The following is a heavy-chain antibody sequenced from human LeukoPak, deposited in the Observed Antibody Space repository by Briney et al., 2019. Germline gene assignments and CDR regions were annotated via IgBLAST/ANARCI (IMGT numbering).Heavy chain of an antibody. D-gene: IGHD3-22*01. J-gene: IGHJ4*02. V-gene: IGHV3-23*01. CDR3: AKGRQLSGLFKLFDY. CDR1: GFTFSSYA. Sequence: GGSLRLSCAASGFTFSSYAMSWVRQAPGKGLEWVSAIRACGGSTYYADSVKGRFTISRDNSKNTPYLQMNSLRAEDTAVYYCAKGRQLSGLFKLFDYWGQGTLVTVSS. CDR2: IRACGGST.